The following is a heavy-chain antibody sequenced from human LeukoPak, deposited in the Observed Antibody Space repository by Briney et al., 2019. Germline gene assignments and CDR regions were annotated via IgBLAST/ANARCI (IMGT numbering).Heavy chain of an antibody. D-gene: IGHD5-18*01. CDR2: IYPGDSDT. Sequence: GESLKISCKGSGYIFTSYWIGWVRQMPGKGLEWMGIIYPGDSDTRYSPSFQGQVTISADKSISTAYLQWSSLKASDTAMYYCARRGGYSYGKDWYFDLWGRGTLVTVSS. CDR3: ARRGGYSYGKDWYFDL. V-gene: IGHV5-51*01. J-gene: IGHJ2*01. CDR1: GYIFTSYW.